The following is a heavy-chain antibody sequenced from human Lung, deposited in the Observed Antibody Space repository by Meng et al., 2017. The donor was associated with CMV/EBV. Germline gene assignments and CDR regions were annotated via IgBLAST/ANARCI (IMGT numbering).Heavy chain of an antibody. CDR1: GFIVSSKH. J-gene: IGHJ6*02. CDR2: IYTGGSA. D-gene: IGHD1-14*01. V-gene: IGHV3-53*01. CDR3: ATQAPPGITDKDYFYYGMDV. Sequence: GGSLRLXCAVSGFIVSSKHMTWVRQTPGKGLEWVSIIYTGGSASYADSVKGRFTISRDNSKNTLYLQMNSLRAEDTAVYYCATQAPPGITDKDYFYYGMDVWGQGTTVTVSS.